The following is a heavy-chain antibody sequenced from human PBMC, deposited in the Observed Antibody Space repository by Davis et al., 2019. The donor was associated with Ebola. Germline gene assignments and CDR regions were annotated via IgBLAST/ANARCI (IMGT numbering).Heavy chain of an antibody. Sequence: AASVKVSCKASGYTFTSYGISWVRQAPGQGLEWMGWISAYNGNTNYAQKFQGWVTMTRDTSISTAYMELSRLRSDDTAVYYCARENIAAAGTWYYYYGMDVWGQGTTVTVSS. CDR2: ISAYNGNT. CDR1: GYTFTSYG. CDR3: ARENIAAAGTWYYYYGMDV. D-gene: IGHD6-13*01. J-gene: IGHJ6*02. V-gene: IGHV1-18*01.